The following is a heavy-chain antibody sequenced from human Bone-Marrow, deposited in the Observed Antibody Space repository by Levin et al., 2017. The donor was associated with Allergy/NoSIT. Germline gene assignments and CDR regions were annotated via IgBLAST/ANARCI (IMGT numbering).Heavy chain of an antibody. CDR2: MYYTGSA. V-gene: IGHV4-31*03. D-gene: IGHD3-16*01. CDR3: ARAVSSPYSYAAPDWYLDL. CDR1: GGSISSGGYY. J-gene: IGHJ2*01. Sequence: PSETLSLTCTVSGGSISSGGYYWNWIRQHPGTGLEWIGHMYYTGSAYYSPSLKSRVVISGDTSKNQFSLKLNSVTAADTAVYFCARAVSSPYSYAAPDWYLDLWGRGTLVTVSS.